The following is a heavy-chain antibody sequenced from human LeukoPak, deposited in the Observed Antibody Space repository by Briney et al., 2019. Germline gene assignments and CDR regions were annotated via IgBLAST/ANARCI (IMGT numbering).Heavy chain of an antibody. CDR3: ARSPTNYSSGWYYFDY. CDR2: INHSGST. Sequence: SETLSLTCTVSGGSISSSSYYWGWIRQPPGTGLEWIGEINHSGSTNYNPSLKSRVTISVDTSKNQFSLKLSSVTAADTAVYYCARSPTNYSSGWYYFDYWGQGTLVTVSS. J-gene: IGHJ4*02. CDR1: GGSISSSSYY. D-gene: IGHD6-19*01. V-gene: IGHV4-39*07.